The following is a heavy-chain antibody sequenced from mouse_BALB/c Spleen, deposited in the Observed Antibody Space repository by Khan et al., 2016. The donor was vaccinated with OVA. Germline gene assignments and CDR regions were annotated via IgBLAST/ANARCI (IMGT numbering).Heavy chain of an antibody. CDR1: GFTFSDYG. Sequence: EVQLVESGGGFVQPGGSRKLSCAASGFTFSDYGMAWVRQAPGKGPERVAFISNLAYSIYYADTVTGRFTISRENAKNTLYLEMSSLRSEDTAIYYCARSWAMDYWGQGTSVTVSS. CDR2: ISNLAYSI. V-gene: IGHV5-15*02. J-gene: IGHJ4*01. CDR3: ARSWAMDY.